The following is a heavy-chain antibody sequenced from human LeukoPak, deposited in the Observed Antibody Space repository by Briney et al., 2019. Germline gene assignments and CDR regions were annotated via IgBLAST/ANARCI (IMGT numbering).Heavy chain of an antibody. Sequence: GGSLRLSCAASGFTFSNAWMSWVRQAPGKGLEWVGRIKSKTDGGTTDYAAPVKGRFTISRDDSKNTLYLQMNSLKTEDTAVYYCARDFPITMVRGAAFDYWGQGTLVTVSS. CDR1: GFTFSNAW. D-gene: IGHD3-10*01. J-gene: IGHJ4*02. CDR2: IKSKTDGGTT. V-gene: IGHV3-15*01. CDR3: ARDFPITMVRGAAFDY.